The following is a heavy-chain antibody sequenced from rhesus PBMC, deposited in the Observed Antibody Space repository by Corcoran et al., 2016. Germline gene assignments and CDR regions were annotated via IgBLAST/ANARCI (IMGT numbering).Heavy chain of an antibody. CDR2: IYGMSGST. CDR1: GGSLRSGYD. Sequence: QVQLQESGPGVVKPSETLSLTCAVSGGSLRSGYDWSWIRQPPGNGLEWIRDIYGMSGSTNYTPSLKKRGTISKDASKNQFSLKLSSVTAADTAVYYCARDGSYSGSYYVYWGQGVLVTVSS. J-gene: IGHJ4*01. CDR3: ARDGSYSGSYYVY. D-gene: IGHD3-16*01. V-gene: IGHV4-76*01.